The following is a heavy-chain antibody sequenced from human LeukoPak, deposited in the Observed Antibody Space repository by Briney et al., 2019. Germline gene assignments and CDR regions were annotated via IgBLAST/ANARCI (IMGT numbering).Heavy chain of an antibody. V-gene: IGHV1-46*01. Sequence: ASVKVSCKASGYTFTSYYMHWVRQAPGQGLEWMGIINPSGGSTSYAQKFQGRVTMTRDMSTSTVYMELSSLRSEDTAVYYCARGGLYRQQLGRSDYWGQGTLVTVSS. D-gene: IGHD6-13*01. CDR1: GYTFTSYY. J-gene: IGHJ4*02. CDR3: ARGGLYRQQLGRSDY. CDR2: INPSGGST.